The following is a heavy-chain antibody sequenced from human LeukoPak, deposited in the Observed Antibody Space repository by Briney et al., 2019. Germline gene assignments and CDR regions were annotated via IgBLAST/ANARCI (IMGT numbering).Heavy chain of an antibody. CDR1: GFTFSSYA. V-gene: IGHV3-23*01. Sequence: GGSLRLSCAASGFTFSSYAMSWVRQAPGKGLEWVSAISGSGGSTYYADSVKGLFTISRDNSKNTLYLQMNSLRAEDTAVYYCAKPPVRVGLASAYFDYWGQGTLVTVSS. J-gene: IGHJ4*02. CDR3: AKPPVRVGLASAYFDY. D-gene: IGHD3-16*01. CDR2: ISGSGGST.